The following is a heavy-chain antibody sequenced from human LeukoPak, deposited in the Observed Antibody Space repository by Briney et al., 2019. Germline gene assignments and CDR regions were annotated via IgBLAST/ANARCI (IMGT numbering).Heavy chain of an antibody. V-gene: IGHV1-69*13. CDR1: GGTFSSYA. Sequence: SVTVSCTASGGTFSSYAISWVRQAPGQGLEWMGGIIPIFGTANYAQKFQGRVTITADESTSTAYMELSSLRSEDTAVYYCARASGGSYSDRYFDYWGQGTLVTVSS. D-gene: IGHD1-26*01. CDR2: IIPIFGTA. CDR3: ARASGGSYSDRYFDY. J-gene: IGHJ4*02.